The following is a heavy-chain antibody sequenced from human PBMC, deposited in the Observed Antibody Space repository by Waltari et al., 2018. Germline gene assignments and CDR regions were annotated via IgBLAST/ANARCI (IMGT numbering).Heavy chain of an antibody. CDR3: ARIYYDFWSGYYSGFDY. D-gene: IGHD3-3*01. CDR1: GGSFSGYY. CDR2: INHSGST. V-gene: IGHV4-34*01. J-gene: IGHJ4*02. Sequence: VQLQQWGAGLLKPSETLSLTCAVYGGSFSGYYWSWIRQPPGKGLEWIGEINHSGSTNYNPSLKSRVTISVDTSKNQFSLKLSSVTAADTAVYYCARIYYDFWSGYYSGFDYWGQGTLVTVSS.